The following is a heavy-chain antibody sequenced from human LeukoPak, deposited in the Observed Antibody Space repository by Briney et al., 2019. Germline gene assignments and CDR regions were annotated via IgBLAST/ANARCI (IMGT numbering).Heavy chain of an antibody. J-gene: IGHJ4*02. D-gene: IGHD2-15*01. V-gene: IGHV1-8*01. CDR3: APGVGYCSGGSCPLLDY. CDR1: GYTFTSHD. Sequence: ASVKVSCKASGYTFTSHDINWVRQATGQGLEWMGWMNPNSGYTGYKQKFQGRVTMTRDTSTSTAYMELSSLRSEDTAVYYCAPGVGYCSGGSCPLLDYWGQGTLVTVSS. CDR2: MNPNSGYT.